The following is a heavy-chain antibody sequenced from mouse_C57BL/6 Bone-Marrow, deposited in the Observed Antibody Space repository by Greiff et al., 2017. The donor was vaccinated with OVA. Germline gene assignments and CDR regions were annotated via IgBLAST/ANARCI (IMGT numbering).Heavy chain of an antibody. V-gene: IGHV1-55*01. CDR3: ARKLTGTWYFDY. CDR2: IYPGSGST. J-gene: IGHJ2*01. D-gene: IGHD4-1*01. Sequence: QVQLKQPGAELVKPGASVKMSCKASGYTFTSYWITWVKQRPGQGLEWIGDIYPGSGSTNYNEKFKSKATLTVDTSSSTAYMQLSSLTSEDSAVYYCARKLTGTWYFDYWGQGTTLTVSS. CDR1: GYTFTSYW.